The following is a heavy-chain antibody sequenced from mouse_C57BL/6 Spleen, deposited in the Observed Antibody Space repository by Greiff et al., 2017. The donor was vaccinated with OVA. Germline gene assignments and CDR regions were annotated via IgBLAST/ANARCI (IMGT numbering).Heavy chain of an antibody. V-gene: IGHV14-2*01. D-gene: IGHD3-2*02. CDR3: ARDSSGYWFAY. Sequence: VQLQQSGAELVKPGASVKLSCTASGFNINDYYMHWVKQRTEQGLEWIGRIDPEDGETKYAPKFQGKATITADTSSNTAYLQLSSLTSEDTDVYYCARDSSGYWFAYWGQGTLVTVSA. CDR1: GFNINDYY. J-gene: IGHJ3*01. CDR2: IDPEDGET.